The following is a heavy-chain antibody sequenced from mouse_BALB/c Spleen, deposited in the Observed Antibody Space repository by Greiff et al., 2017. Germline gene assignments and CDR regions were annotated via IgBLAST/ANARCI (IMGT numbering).Heavy chain of an antibody. J-gene: IGHJ4*01. CDR1: GFAFSSYD. D-gene: IGHD5-1*01. CDR2: ISSGGGST. V-gene: IGHV5-12-1*01. Sequence: EVKVEESGGGLVKPGGSLKLSCAASGFAFSSYDMSWVRQTPEKRLEWVAYISSGGGSTYYPDTVKGRFTISRDNAKNTLYLQMSSLKSEDTAMYYCSSYPYYAMDYWGQGTSVTVSS. CDR3: SSYPYYAMDY.